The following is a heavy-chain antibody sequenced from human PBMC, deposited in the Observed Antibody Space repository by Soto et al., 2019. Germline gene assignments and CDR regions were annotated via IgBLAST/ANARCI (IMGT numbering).Heavy chain of an antibody. CDR2: ISAYDGST. Sequence: GAQVKGSCKASGYTFSSYAINWVRQAPGQGLEWMGWISAYDGSTNYTQKLQGRVTMTTDTSTTTAYMELRSLRFDDTAVYYCARDWGPHYMDVWGKGTTVTVSS. V-gene: IGHV1-18*01. J-gene: IGHJ6*03. CDR3: ARDWGPHYMDV. CDR1: GYTFSSYA. D-gene: IGHD3-16*01.